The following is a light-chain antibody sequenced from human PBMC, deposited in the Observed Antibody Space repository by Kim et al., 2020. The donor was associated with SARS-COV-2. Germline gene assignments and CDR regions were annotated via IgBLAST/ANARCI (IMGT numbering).Light chain of an antibody. V-gene: IGKV2-30*01. CDR3: IQGTHWPVT. CDR1: QSLVDSDGNTY. Sequence: DVVMTQSPLSLPVTLGQPASISCRSSQSLVDSDGNTYLNWFQQRPGQSPRRLIYKVSNRDSGVPDRFSGSGSGTDFTLKISKVEAEDVGVYYCIQGTHWPVTFGQGTRLEIK. J-gene: IGKJ5*01. CDR2: KVS.